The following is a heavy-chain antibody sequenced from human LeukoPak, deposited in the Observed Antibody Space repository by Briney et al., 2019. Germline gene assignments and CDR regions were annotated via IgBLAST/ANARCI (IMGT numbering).Heavy chain of an antibody. D-gene: IGHD3-16*01. J-gene: IGHJ3*02. CDR1: GFTFSSYS. Sequence: PGGSLRLSCAASGFTFSSYSMNWVRQAPGKGLEWVSYISSSSTTKLYADSVKGRFTISRDNSKNSLYLQMNSLSAEDTAVYYCARGGSTGYDYNAFDIWGQGTMVTVSS. V-gene: IGHV3-48*04. CDR2: ISSSSTTK. CDR3: ARGGSTGYDYNAFDI.